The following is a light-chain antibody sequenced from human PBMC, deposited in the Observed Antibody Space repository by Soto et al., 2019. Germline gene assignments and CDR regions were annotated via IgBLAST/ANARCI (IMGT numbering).Light chain of an antibody. V-gene: IGKV3D-15*01. CDR1: QSVGSD. CDR2: DIF. CDR3: QQYNSWPLT. J-gene: IGKJ4*01. Sequence: EIVMTQSPATLSVSPGXRATLSCRASQSVGSDLAWYQQKPGQAPRLVIYDIFTRETGVPTRISGSGSGTEFTLTISSLQSEDFAVYYCQQYNSWPLTFGGGTKGDIK.